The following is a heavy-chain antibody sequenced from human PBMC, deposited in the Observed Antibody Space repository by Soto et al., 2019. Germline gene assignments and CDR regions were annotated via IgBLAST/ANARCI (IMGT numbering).Heavy chain of an antibody. J-gene: IGHJ6*02. Sequence: QVQLVESGGGLVKPGGSLRLSCAASGFTFSDYYMSWIRQAPGKGLEWVSYISCTGSTIYYADSVKGRFTISRDNAKNSLYLQMNSLRSEDTAVYYCASPTVTPHSGMDVWGQGTTVTVSS. D-gene: IGHD4-17*01. CDR3: ASPTVTPHSGMDV. CDR1: GFTFSDYY. CDR2: ISCTGSTI. V-gene: IGHV3-11*01.